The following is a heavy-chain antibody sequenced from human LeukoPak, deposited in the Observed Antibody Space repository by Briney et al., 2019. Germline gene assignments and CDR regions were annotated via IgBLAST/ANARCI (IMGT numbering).Heavy chain of an antibody. Sequence: GGSLRLSCAASGFTFDDYGMSWVRQAPGKGLEWVSGINWNGGSTGYADSVKGRFTISRDNAKNSLYLQMNSLRTEDTAMYYCAPEPSDDVESWGQGILVTVSS. J-gene: IGHJ4*02. D-gene: IGHD5-24*01. CDR2: INWNGGST. V-gene: IGHV3-20*04. CDR3: APEPSDDVES. CDR1: GFTFDDYG.